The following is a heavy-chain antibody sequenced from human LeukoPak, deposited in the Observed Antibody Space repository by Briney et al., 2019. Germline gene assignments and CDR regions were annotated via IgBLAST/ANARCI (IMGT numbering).Heavy chain of an antibody. CDR2: ISSSGNT. CDR3: VKGRISEDGLDF. D-gene: IGHD6-13*01. CDR1: GFTFRSYW. J-gene: IGHJ4*02. Sequence: GGSLRLSCAGSGFTFRSYWMSWVRQAPGKGLDWVSSISSSGNTYYADSVKGRFTISRDNSKNMLYLQMNSLRAEDTAVYYCVKGRISEDGLDFWGQGTLVTVSS. V-gene: IGHV3-23*01.